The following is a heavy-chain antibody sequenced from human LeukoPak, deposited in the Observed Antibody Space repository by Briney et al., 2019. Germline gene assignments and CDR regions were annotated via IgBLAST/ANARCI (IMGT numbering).Heavy chain of an antibody. D-gene: IGHD6-19*01. CDR1: GYTLNNHY. V-gene: IGHV1-46*02. CDR3: ARQGTYSSAIGMGY. Sequence: PSVKVSCKASGYTLNNHYMYWVRQAPGQGLEWMGVINPSGGSTSYAQKFQGRVTMTRDTSTRTVYMEVNSLRSEDTAVYYCARQGTYSSAIGMGYWGQGTLVTVSS. CDR2: INPSGGST. J-gene: IGHJ4*02.